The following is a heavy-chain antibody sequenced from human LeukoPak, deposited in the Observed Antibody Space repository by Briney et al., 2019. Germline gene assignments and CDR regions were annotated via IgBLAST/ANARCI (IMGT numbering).Heavy chain of an antibody. CDR1: GGSISSYY. V-gene: IGHV4-59*01. J-gene: IGHJ4*02. D-gene: IGHD3-22*01. Sequence: SEPLSLTCTVSGGSISSYYWSWIRQPPGKGLEWIGYIYYSGSTNYNPSLKSRVTISVDTSKNQFSLKLSSVTAADTAVYYCARGEAYYDSSGYSYYFDYWGQGTLVTVSS. CDR2: IYYSGST. CDR3: ARGEAYYDSSGYSYYFDY.